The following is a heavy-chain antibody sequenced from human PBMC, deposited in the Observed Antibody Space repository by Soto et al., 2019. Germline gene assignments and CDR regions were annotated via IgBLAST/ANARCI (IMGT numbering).Heavy chain of an antibody. V-gene: IGHV4-59*01. CDR3: ARHKSNHYYGTDV. CDR2: IYYSGIT. Sequence: QGQLQESGPGLVKPSETLSLTCTVSGGSISSYYWSWIRQPPGKGLEWIGYIYYSGITNSNPSLKSRVTIAVDPSEFQFSLQLSSVTAAHTAVYFCARHKSNHYYGTDVLGQGTTFTASS. J-gene: IGHJ6*01. CDR1: GGSISSYY.